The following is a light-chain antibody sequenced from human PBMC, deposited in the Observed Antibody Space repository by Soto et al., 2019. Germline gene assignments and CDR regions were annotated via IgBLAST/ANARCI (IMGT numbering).Light chain of an antibody. J-gene: IGLJ1*01. V-gene: IGLV2-14*03. CDR2: DVS. CDR1: SSDVGGYNY. CDR3: SSYTTSNTRQIV. Sequence: QSALTQPASVYGSPGQSITISCIGTSSDVGGYNYVSWYQHHPGKAPKLMIYDVSNRPSGISNRFSGSKSGNTASLTISGLQPEDEGDYYCSSYTTSNTRQIVFGTGTKVTVL.